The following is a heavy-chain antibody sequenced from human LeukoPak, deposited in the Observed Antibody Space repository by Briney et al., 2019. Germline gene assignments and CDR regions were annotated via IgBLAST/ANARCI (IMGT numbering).Heavy chain of an antibody. CDR2: IRYDGSNK. J-gene: IGHJ4*02. CDR1: GFTFSSYG. CDR3: ARGIILTGYYNDY. Sequence: GGSLRLSCAASGFTFSSYGMHWVRQAPGKGLEWVAFIRYDGSNKYYADSVKGRFTISRDNSKNTLYLQMNSLRAEDTAVYYCARGIILTGYYNDYWGQGTLVTVSS. V-gene: IGHV3-30*02. D-gene: IGHD3-9*01.